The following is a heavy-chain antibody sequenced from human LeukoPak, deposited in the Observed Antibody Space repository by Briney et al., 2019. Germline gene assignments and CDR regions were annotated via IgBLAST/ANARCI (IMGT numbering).Heavy chain of an antibody. J-gene: IGHJ4*02. CDR2: ISWHSGSI. V-gene: IGHV3-9*01. Sequence: GRSLRLSCAASGFTFDDYAMHWVRQAPGKGLEWVSSISWHSGSIGYADSVKGRFTISRDNSKNTLHLQMNSLRAEDTAVYYCAKDSSGWYYFDYWGQGTLVTVSS. CDR3: AKDSSGWYYFDY. CDR1: GFTFDDYA. D-gene: IGHD6-19*01.